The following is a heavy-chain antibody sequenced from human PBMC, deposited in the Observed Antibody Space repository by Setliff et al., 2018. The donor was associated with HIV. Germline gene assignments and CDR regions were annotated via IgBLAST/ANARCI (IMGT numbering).Heavy chain of an antibody. Sequence: ASVQVSCKASGGTFSSYAISWVRQAPGQGLEWMGGIIPILGIANYAQKFQGRVTITADESTSTAYMELGSLRSEDTAVYYCADSSGYYSGFSYWGQGTLVTVSS. CDR1: GGTFSSYA. CDR2: IIPILGIA. J-gene: IGHJ4*02. CDR3: ADSSGYYSGFSY. D-gene: IGHD3-22*01. V-gene: IGHV1-69*10.